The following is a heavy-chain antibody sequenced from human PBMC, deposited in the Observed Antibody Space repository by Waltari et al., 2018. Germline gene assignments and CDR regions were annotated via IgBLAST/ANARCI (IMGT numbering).Heavy chain of an antibody. Sequence: DVQLVESGGGLVQPGGSLRLSCLLSGVDFSNFWMILARQAPGKGLEWVANIKKDGSEIHYVDSVKGRFTISRDNAKKSVYLQMNSLRVEDTAVYFCVRVGEENSNSQYRWFDAWGQGSLVTVSS. CDR2: IKKDGSEI. V-gene: IGHV3-7*01. J-gene: IGHJ5*02. D-gene: IGHD3-16*02. CDR3: VRVGEENSNSQYRWFDA. CDR1: GVDFSNFW.